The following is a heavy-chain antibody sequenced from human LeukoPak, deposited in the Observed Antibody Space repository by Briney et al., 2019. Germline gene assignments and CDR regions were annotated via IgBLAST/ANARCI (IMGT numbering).Heavy chain of an antibody. CDR2: IYTSGST. CDR1: GGSISSGSYY. Sequence: SQTLSLTCTVSGGSISSGSYYWSWIRQPAGKGLEWIGRIYTSGSTNYNPSLKSRVTISVDTSKNQFSLKLSSVTAADTAVYYCARDRMDLSSGSLDNWFDPWGQGTLVTVSS. J-gene: IGHJ5*02. V-gene: IGHV4-61*02. D-gene: IGHD3-22*01. CDR3: ARDRMDLSSGSLDNWFDP.